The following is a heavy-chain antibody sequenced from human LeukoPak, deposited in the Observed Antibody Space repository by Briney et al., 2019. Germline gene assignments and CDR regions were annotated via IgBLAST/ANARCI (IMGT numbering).Heavy chain of an antibody. V-gene: IGHV4-59*01. D-gene: IGHD3-22*01. Sequence: PSETLSLTCTVSGGSISSYYWSWIRQPPGKGLEWRGDIYYSGSTNYNPSLKSRVTISVDTSKNQFSLKLSSVTAADTAVYYCARVTVDYYDSSGYYYDWFDPWGQGTLVTVSS. CDR3: ARVTVDYYDSSGYYYDWFDP. CDR2: IYYSGST. J-gene: IGHJ5*02. CDR1: GGSISSYY.